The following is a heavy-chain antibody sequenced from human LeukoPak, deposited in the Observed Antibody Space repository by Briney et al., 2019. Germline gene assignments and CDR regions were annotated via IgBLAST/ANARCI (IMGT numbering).Heavy chain of an antibody. CDR2: INHSGST. Sequence: SETLSLTCAVYGGSFSDYNWSWVRQPPGKGLEWIGEINHSGSTNYNPSLKSRVTISVDTSKNQFSLKLSSVTAADTAVYYCARVQDFDTSGYYLGYWGQGTLVTVSS. CDR3: ARVQDFDTSGYYLGY. CDR1: GGSFSDYN. D-gene: IGHD3-22*01. J-gene: IGHJ4*02. V-gene: IGHV4-34*01.